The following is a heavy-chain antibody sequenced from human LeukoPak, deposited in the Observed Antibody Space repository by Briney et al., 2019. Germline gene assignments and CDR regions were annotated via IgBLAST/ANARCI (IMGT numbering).Heavy chain of an antibody. D-gene: IGHD2-15*01. V-gene: IGHV3-23*01. CDR1: GFTFSSYG. CDR2: ISGSGGST. CDR3: AKRGTRQLLQKYYFDC. J-gene: IGHJ4*02. Sequence: GGSLRLSCAASGFTFSSYGMSWVRQAPGKGLEWVSAISGSGGSTYYADSVKGRFTISRDNSKNTLYLQMNSLRAEDTAVYYCAKRGTRQLLQKYYFDCWGQGTLVTVSS.